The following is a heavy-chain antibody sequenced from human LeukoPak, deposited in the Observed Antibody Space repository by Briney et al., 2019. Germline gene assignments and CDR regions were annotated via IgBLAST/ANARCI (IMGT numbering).Heavy chain of an antibody. J-gene: IGHJ2*01. CDR1: GFTSSSYM. CDR3: AILPVRGDLFDL. D-gene: IGHD2/OR15-2a*01. V-gene: IGHV3-21*01. Sequence: GGSLRLSCAASGFTSSSYMMNWVRQAPGKGLEWVSSISGSSTYIYYSDSVKGRFTISRDNAKNSLYLQMNSLRAEDTAVYFCAILPVRGDLFDLWGRGTLVTVSS. CDR2: ISGSSTYI.